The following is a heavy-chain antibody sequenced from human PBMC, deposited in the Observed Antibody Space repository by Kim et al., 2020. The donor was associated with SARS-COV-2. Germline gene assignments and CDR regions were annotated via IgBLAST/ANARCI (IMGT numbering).Heavy chain of an antibody. V-gene: IGHV3-30*02. CDR3: AKGPYYYGSGTMGYYYGMDV. J-gene: IGHJ6*02. D-gene: IGHD3-10*01. Sequence: RFTISRDNSKNTLYLQMNSLRAEDTAVYYCAKGPYYYGSGTMGYYYGMDVWGQGTTVTVSS.